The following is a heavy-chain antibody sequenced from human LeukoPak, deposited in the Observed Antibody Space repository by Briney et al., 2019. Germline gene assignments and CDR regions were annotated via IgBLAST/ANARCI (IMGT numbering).Heavy chain of an antibody. CDR3: ARWGGNSYGSYYFDY. D-gene: IGHD5-18*01. V-gene: IGHV3-7*01. J-gene: IGHJ4*02. Sequence: AGGSLRLSCAASGFTFSSYWMSWVRQAPGKGLEWVANIKQDGSEKYYVDSVKGRFTISRDSSKNTLYLQMNSLRAEDTAVYYCARWGGNSYGSYYFDYWGQGTLVTVSS. CDR1: GFTFSSYW. CDR2: IKQDGSEK.